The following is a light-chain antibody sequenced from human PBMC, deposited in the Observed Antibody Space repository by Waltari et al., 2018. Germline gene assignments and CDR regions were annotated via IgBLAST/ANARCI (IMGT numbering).Light chain of an antibody. V-gene: IGKV3-20*01. CDR2: DAY. J-gene: IGKJ1*01. CDR3: QKYGTLPAT. Sequence: EIVLTQSPGTLSLSPGERATLSCRASQSISIYLAWYQQKVGQPPRLLIYDAYSRATGVRTSCRGSWEGKAGRRKRSRLEPEDFAVYYCQKYGTLPATFGQGTKVEIK. CDR1: QSISIY.